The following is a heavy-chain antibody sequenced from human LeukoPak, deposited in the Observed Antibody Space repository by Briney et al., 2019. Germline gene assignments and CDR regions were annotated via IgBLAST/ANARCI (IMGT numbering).Heavy chain of an antibody. CDR3: TRVISRLTIFGVVIEGAVDY. J-gene: IGHJ4*02. D-gene: IGHD3-3*01. V-gene: IGHV3-49*04. CDR1: GFTFGDYA. Sequence: GGSLRLSXTASGFTFGDYAMSWVRQAPGKGLEWVGFIRSKAYGGTTEYAASVKGRFTISRDDSKSIAYLQMNSLKTEDTAVYYCTRVISRLTIFGVVIEGAVDYWGQGTLVTVSS. CDR2: IRSKAYGGTT.